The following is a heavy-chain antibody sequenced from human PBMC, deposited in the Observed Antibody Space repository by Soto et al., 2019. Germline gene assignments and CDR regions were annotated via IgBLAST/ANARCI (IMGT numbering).Heavy chain of an antibody. CDR2: IIPIFGTA. Sequence: GPPVKVSCKASGGTFSIYAISWVRQAPGQGLEWMGGIIPIFGTANYAQKFQGRVTITADESTSTAYMELSSLRSEDTAVYYCARADYDILTGYYSWGQGTLVTVSS. CDR3: ARADYDILTGYYS. CDR1: GGTFSIYA. J-gene: IGHJ5*02. V-gene: IGHV1-69*13. D-gene: IGHD3-9*01.